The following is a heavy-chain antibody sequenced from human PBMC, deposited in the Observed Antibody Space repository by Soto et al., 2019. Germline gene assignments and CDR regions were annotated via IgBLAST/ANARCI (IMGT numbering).Heavy chain of an antibody. D-gene: IGHD2-2*01. CDR3: ARLSPQFVVVPAAIYYYYYGMDV. J-gene: IGHJ6*02. V-gene: IGHV5-51*01. CDR2: IYPGDSDT. CDR1: GYSFTSYW. Sequence: LGESLKISCKGSGYSFTSYWIGWVRQMPGKGLEWMGIIYPGDSDTRYSPSFQGQVTISADKSISTAYLQWSSLKASDTAMYYCARLSPQFVVVPAAIYYYYYGMDVWGQGTTVTVSS.